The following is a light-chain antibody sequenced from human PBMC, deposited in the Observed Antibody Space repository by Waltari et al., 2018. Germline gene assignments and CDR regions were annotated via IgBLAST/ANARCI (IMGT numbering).Light chain of an antibody. V-gene: IGLV4-69*01. J-gene: IGLJ3*02. CDR1: SGHITNV. Sequence: QLALTQSPSASASLGASVKLTCTLDSGHITNVVAWPQQHPGRGPRYLMKINSDGSHSQGDEIPDRFSGSSSGAERYLTISSVQSDDEADYYCQTGGHGTWVFGGGTKLTVL. CDR2: INSDGSH. CDR3: QTGGHGTWV.